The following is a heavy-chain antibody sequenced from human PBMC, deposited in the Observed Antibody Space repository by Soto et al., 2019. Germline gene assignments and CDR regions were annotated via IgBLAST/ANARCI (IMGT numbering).Heavy chain of an antibody. Sequence: SETLSLTCTVSGASIDSSTDYWGWIRQPPGKGLEWIGSIYYSGTTYYSPSLKSRVTISVDTSKNQFSLTLSSVTAADTAVYYCARKLTWIRNANNHYSGPGTLLTVST. CDR3: ARKLTWIRNANNHY. J-gene: IGHJ4*02. V-gene: IGHV4-39*01. CDR1: GASIDSSTDY. CDR2: IYYSGTT. D-gene: IGHD3-16*01.